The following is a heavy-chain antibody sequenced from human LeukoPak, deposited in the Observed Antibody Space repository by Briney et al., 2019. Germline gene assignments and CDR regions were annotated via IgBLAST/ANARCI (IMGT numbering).Heavy chain of an antibody. CDR3: TREGMGTSFSAWFDP. CDR1: GFTFSNYG. CDR2: ISSDGGTD. Sequence: GGSLRLSCAASGFTFSNYGMHWVRQAPGKGLEWVAVISSDGGTDYYADPVKGRFTISRDNSKNTMFLQMNSLRTEDTAVYYCTREGMGTSFSAWFDPWGQGTLVTVSS. V-gene: IGHV3-30*03. D-gene: IGHD1-1*01. J-gene: IGHJ5*01.